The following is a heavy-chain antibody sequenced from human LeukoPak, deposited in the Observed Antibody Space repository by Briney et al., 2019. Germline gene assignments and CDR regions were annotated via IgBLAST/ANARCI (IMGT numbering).Heavy chain of an antibody. D-gene: IGHD3-3*01. Sequence: GGSLRLSCAASGFTFSDYYMSWIRQAPGKGLEWVSYISSSGSTIYYADSVKGRFTISRDNAKNSLYLQMNSLRAEDTAVYYCARDKTYYDFWSGYYSHYYGMDVWGQGTTVTVSS. V-gene: IGHV3-11*01. CDR2: ISSSGSTI. CDR1: GFTFSDYY. J-gene: IGHJ6*02. CDR3: ARDKTYYDFWSGYYSHYYGMDV.